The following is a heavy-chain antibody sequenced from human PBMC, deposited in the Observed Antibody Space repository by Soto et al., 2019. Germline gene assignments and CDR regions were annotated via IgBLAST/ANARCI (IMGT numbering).Heavy chain of an antibody. CDR1: GFTFSNAW. CDR2: IKSKTDGGTT. Sequence: EVQLVESGGVLVKPGGSLRLSCAASGFTFSNAWMSWVRQAPGKGLEWVGRIKSKTDGGTTDYAAPVKGRFTISRDDSKNTLYLQMNSLKTEDTAVYYCTTNKLIVLMVYALIDYWGQGTLVTVSS. J-gene: IGHJ4*02. V-gene: IGHV3-15*01. CDR3: TTNKLIVLMVYALIDY. D-gene: IGHD2-8*01.